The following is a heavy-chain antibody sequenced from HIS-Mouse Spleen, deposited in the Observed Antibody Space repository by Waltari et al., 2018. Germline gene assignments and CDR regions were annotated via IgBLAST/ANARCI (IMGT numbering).Heavy chain of an antibody. D-gene: IGHD6-13*01. CDR3: AREIPYSSSWYDWYFDL. CDR2: VSYSGRT. J-gene: IGHJ2*01. Sequence: QLQLQESGPGLVKPSETLSLTCTVSGGSISSSSYYWGWIRQPPGKGLGWIGSVSYSGRTYYHPSLKRRVTISVDPSKNQFSLKLSSVTAADTAVYYCAREIPYSSSWYDWYFDLWGRGTLVTVSS. CDR1: GGSISSSSYY. V-gene: IGHV4-39*07.